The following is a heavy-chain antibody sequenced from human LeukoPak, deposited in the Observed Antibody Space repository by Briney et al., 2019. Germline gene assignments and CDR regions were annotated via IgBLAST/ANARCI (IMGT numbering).Heavy chain of an antibody. J-gene: IGHJ4*02. D-gene: IGHD2-21*01. V-gene: IGHV3-23*01. CDR1: GFSFNNYA. Sequence: GGSLRLSCAASGFSFNNYAMSWVRQAPGKGLEWVSAISGGGDATKYADSVKGRFTISRDNSKNMLSLQMNSLRAEDTAVYYCAKSDCGTIGCKLLNYWGQGTLVTDSS. CDR2: ISGGGDAT. CDR3: AKSDCGTIGCKLLNY.